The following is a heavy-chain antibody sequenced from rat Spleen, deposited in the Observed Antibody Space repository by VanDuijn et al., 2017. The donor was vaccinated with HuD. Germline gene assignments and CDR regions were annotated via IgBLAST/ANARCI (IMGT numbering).Heavy chain of an antibody. CDR2: LSYDGSST. J-gene: IGHJ4*01. CDR3: ARHDYTPGVMDA. V-gene: IGHV5-29*01. D-gene: IGHD1-7*01. Sequence: EVQLVESGGGLVQPGRSLKLSCAASGFTFSTFAMAWVRQAPTKGLEWVATLSYDGSSTYYRDSVKGRFTISRANAKSTLYLQMDSLRSEDTATYYCARHDYTPGVMDAWGQGASVTVSS. CDR1: GFTFSTFA.